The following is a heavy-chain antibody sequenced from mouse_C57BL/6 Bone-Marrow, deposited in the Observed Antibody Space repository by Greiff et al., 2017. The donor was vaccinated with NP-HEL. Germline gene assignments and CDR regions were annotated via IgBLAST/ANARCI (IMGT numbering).Heavy chain of an antibody. D-gene: IGHD2-3*01. J-gene: IGHJ3*01. CDR1: GFSLTSYG. V-gene: IGHV2-3*01. CDR3: ALPPYDDPAWFAY. CDR2: IWGDGST. Sequence: VKLLESGPGLVAPSQCLSISCTVSGFSLTSYGVSWVRQPPGKGLEWLGVIWGDGSTHHHSAPIPRPSIRTDNSKSHVFLQLNSLQTDDAATYYCALPPYDDPAWFAYWGQGTLVTVSA.